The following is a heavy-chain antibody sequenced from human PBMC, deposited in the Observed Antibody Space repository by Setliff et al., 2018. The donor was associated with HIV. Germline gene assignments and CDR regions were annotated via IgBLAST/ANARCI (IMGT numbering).Heavy chain of an antibody. Sequence: GGSLRLSCAASGFNVSNNYMTWVRQAPGKGLEWVSVIYIDGGTNYADSVKGRFTISRDKSKNTLYLQMNSLRTEDTAVYFCARERRSDGGWFDPWGQGTQVTVSS. J-gene: IGHJ5*02. V-gene: IGHV3-53*01. D-gene: IGHD3-3*01. CDR1: GFNVSNNY. CDR2: IYIDGGT. CDR3: ARERRSDGGWFDP.